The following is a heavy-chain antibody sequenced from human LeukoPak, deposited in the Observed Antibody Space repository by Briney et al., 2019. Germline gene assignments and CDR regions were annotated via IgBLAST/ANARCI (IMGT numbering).Heavy chain of an antibody. CDR3: ARARLGDGYTNYWYFDL. D-gene: IGHD5-24*01. CDR1: GGSFSGYY. CDR2: INHSGST. Sequence: SSETLSLTCAVYGGSFSGYYWSWIRQPPGKGLEWIGEINHSGSTNYNPSLKSRVTISVDTSKNQFSLKLSSVTAADTAVYYCARARLGDGYTNYWYFDLWGRGTLVTVSS. V-gene: IGHV4-34*01. J-gene: IGHJ2*01.